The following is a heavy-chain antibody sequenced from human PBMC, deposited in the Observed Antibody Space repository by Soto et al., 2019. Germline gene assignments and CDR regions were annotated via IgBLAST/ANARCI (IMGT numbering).Heavy chain of an antibody. CDR3: ARGHVDTAMGYGIDY. Sequence: SETLSLTCTVSGGSISSGDYYWSWIRQPPGKGLEWIGYIYYSGSTYYNPSLKSRVTISVDTSKNQFSLKLSSVTAADTAVYYCARGHVDTAMGYGIDYWGQGTLVTVSS. D-gene: IGHD5-18*01. J-gene: IGHJ4*02. CDR1: GGSISSGDYY. V-gene: IGHV4-30-4*01. CDR2: IYYSGST.